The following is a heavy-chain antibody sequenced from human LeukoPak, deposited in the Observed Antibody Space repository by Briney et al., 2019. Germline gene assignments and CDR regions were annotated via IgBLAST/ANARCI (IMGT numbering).Heavy chain of an antibody. Sequence: GGSLRLSRTASGFAFSSHALTWIRQAPGRGLEWVSTLGDSDITTHYADSVKGRFTISRDNSKNTLFLQMDGLRAEDTALYYCTKDGDMYTGSFEYWGQGTLVTVSS. CDR1: GFAFSSHA. CDR3: TKDGDMYTGSFEY. CDR2: LGDSDITT. D-gene: IGHD3-9*01. J-gene: IGHJ4*02. V-gene: IGHV3-23*01.